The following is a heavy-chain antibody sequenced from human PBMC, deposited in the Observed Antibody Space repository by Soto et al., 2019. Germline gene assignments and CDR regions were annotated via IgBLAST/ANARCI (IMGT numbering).Heavy chain of an antibody. CDR1: GGTFSSYA. V-gene: IGHV1-69*13. CDR2: IIPIFGTA. D-gene: IGHD3-10*01. J-gene: IGHJ6*02. CDR3: ARGTRVRGVILGGGDYYYYGMDV. Sequence: ASVKVSCKASGGTFSSYAISWVRQAPGQGLEWMGGIIPIFGTANYAQKFQGRVTITADESTSTAYMELSSLRSEDTAVYYCARGTRVRGVILGGGDYYYYGMDVWGQGTTVTVSS.